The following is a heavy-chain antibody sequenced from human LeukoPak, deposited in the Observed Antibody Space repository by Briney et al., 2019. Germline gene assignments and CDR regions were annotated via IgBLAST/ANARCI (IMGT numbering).Heavy chain of an antibody. CDR3: ARVSGQHLLDY. CDR2: INTNTGNP. D-gene: IGHD6-13*01. CDR1: GYTFTAYY. J-gene: IGHJ4*02. Sequence: ASVKVSCKASGYTFTAYYMHWVRQAPGQGLEWMGWINTNTGNPTYAQGFTGRFVFSLDTSVSTAYLQISSLKAEDTAVYYCARVSGQHLLDYWGQGTLVTVSS. V-gene: IGHV7-4-1*02.